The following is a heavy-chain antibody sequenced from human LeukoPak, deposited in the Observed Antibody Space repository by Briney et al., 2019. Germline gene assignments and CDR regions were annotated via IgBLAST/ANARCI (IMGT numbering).Heavy chain of an antibody. D-gene: IGHD3-10*01. Sequence: GGSLRLSCAASGFTFSGHYWSWVRQAPGKGLEGVSQINSGGTTYYAESVKGRFTISRDNSKNTLYLQMNSLRAEDTAVYHCARNKGVYGSGSYDNWGPGTLVTVSS. CDR3: ARNKGVYGSGSYDN. V-gene: IGHV3-53*01. CDR1: GFTFSGHY. J-gene: IGHJ4*02. CDR2: INSGGTT.